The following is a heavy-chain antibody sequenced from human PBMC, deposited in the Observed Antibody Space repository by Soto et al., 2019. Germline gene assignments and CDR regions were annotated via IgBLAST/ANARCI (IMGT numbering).Heavy chain of an antibody. CDR2: INHSGST. CDR1: GGSFSGYY. D-gene: IGHD2-2*01. V-gene: IGHV4-34*01. CDR3: ARALRYCISTSCQHVSPHLYYYYYCGMDV. Sequence: QVQLQQCGAGLLKPSETLSLTCAVYGGSFSGYYWSWIRQPPGKGLEWIGEINHSGSTNYNPSLKSRVTISVDTSKNPFSLKLSSVTAAYTAVYYCARALRYCISTSCQHVSPHLYYYYYCGMDVWGQGTKVTVSS. J-gene: IGHJ6*02.